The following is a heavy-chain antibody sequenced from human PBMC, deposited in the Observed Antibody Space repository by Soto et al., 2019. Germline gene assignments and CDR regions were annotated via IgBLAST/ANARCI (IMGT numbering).Heavy chain of an antibody. CDR1: GFTFSYYG. Sequence: GGSLRLSCAASGFTFSYYGMLWVRQAPGKGLEWVAVISYDGSSTHYADSVKGRFTISRDNSKNTLYLQVNSLRAEDTAVYYCARDGDSSGHFSHCDYWGQGALVTVSS. V-gene: IGHV3-33*01. D-gene: IGHD6-19*01. J-gene: IGHJ4*02. CDR3: ARDGDSSGHFSHCDY. CDR2: ISYDGSST.